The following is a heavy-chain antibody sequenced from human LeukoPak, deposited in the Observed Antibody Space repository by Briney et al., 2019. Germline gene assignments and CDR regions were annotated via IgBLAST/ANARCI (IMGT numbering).Heavy chain of an antibody. J-gene: IGHJ1*01. Sequence: SETLSLTCTVSGGSISSYYWSWIRQPPGMGLEWIGCIYYSGSTNYNPSLKSRVTISVDTSKDQFSLRLTSVTAADTAVYYCARDYGAAAEYFQHWGQGTLVTVSS. CDR2: IYYSGST. D-gene: IGHD3-10*01. V-gene: IGHV4-59*01. CDR1: GGSISSYY. CDR3: ARDYGAAAEYFQH.